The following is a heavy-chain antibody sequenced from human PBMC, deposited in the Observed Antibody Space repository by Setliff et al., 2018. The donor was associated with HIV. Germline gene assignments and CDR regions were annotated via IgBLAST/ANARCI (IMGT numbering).Heavy chain of an antibody. D-gene: IGHD5-18*01. CDR1: GGSISSGTDH. Sequence: SETLSLTCTVSGGSISSGTDHWNWFRQHPREGLEWIGYNSYSGRTNQNPSLKSRLTISRDTSKNQFSLRMKSVTAADTAVYYCAREGKTALVTKYFDYWGQGTLVTVSS. CDR2: NSYSGRT. J-gene: IGHJ4*02. CDR3: AREGKTALVTKYFDY. V-gene: IGHV4-31*03.